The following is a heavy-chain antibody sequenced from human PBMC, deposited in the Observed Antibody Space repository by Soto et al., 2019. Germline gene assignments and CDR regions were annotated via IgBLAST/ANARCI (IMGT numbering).Heavy chain of an antibody. CDR1: GFTFSSYA. CDR2: ISWNSGSI. CDR3: AKDRGDCSSTSCYYYYYGMDV. Sequence: GGSLRLSCAASGFTFSSYAMSWVRQAPGKGLEWVSGISWNSGSIGYADSVKGRFTISRDNAKNSLYLQMNSLRAEDTALYYCAKDRGDCSSTSCYYYYYGMDVWGQGTTVTVSS. D-gene: IGHD2-2*01. J-gene: IGHJ6*02. V-gene: IGHV3-9*01.